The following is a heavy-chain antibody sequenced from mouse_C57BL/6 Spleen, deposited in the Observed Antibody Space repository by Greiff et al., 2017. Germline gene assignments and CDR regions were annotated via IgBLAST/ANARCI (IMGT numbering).Heavy chain of an antibody. CDR3: ARAFPGYAMDY. V-gene: IGHV5-4*01. CDR1: GFTFSSYA. J-gene: IGHJ4*01. Sequence: VQLQQSGGGLVKPGGSLKLSCAASGFTFSSYAMSWVRQTPEKRLEWVATISDGGSYTYYPDNVKGRFTISRDNAKNNLYLQMSHLKSEDTAMYYCARAFPGYAMDYWGQGTSVTVSS. CDR2: ISDGGSYT.